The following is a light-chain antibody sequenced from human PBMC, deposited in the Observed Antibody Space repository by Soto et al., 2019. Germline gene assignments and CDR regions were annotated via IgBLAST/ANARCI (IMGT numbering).Light chain of an antibody. CDR2: DVS. CDR3: CWSYSVNSFV. J-gene: IGLJ1*01. V-gene: IGLV2-14*01. CDR1: SSDVGGYTY. Sequence: QSVLTQPASVSGSPGQSITISCTGTSSDVGGYTYVSWYQQFPGKAPKLIIYDVSNRPSGVSGRFSGSRSGNTASLTISGLQAEDEAEDICCWSYSVNSFVFGPGTKLTVL.